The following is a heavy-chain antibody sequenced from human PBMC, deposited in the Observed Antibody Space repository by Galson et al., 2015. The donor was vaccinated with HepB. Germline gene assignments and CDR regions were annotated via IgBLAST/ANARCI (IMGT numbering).Heavy chain of an antibody. Sequence: SLRLSCAASGFTFSSYSMNWVRQAPGKGLEWVSYISSSSSTIYYADSVKGRFTISRDNAKNSLYLQMNSLRAEDTAVYYCARDMGETVPPNYYGMDVWGQGTTVTVSS. CDR1: GFTFSSYS. V-gene: IGHV3-48*01. D-gene: IGHD2-21*01. CDR3: ARDMGETVPPNYYGMDV. J-gene: IGHJ6*02. CDR2: ISSSSSTI.